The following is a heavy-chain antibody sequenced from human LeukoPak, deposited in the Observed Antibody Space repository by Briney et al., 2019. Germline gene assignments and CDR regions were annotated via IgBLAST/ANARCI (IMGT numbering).Heavy chain of an antibody. J-gene: IGHJ5*02. V-gene: IGHV1-69*06. CDR2: IIPIFGTA. CDR1: GGTFSSYA. D-gene: IGHD5-24*01. Sequence: SVKVSCKASGGTFSSYAISWVRQAPGQGLEWMGGIIPIFGTANYAQKFQGRVTITADKSTSTAYMELSSLRSEDTAVYCCARHNSVRDEAWWFNPWGQGTLVTVSS. CDR3: ARHNSVRDEAWWFNP.